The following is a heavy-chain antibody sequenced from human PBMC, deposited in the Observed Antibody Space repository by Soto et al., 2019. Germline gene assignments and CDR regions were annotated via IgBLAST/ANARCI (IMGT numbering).Heavy chain of an antibody. Sequence: GGSLRLSCAASGFTFSSYAMSWVHQAPGKGLEWVSAISGSGGSTYYADSVKGRFTISRDNSKNTLYLQMNSLRAEDTAVYYCAKVTYQLQYFDYWGQGTLVTVSS. V-gene: IGHV3-23*01. CDR3: AKVTYQLQYFDY. CDR2: ISGSGGST. D-gene: IGHD2-2*01. CDR1: GFTFSSYA. J-gene: IGHJ4*02.